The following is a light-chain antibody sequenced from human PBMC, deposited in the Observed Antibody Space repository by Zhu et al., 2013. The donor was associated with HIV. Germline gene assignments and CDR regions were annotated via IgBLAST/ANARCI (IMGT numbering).Light chain of an antibody. J-gene: IGKJ2*02. CDR1: QGISNY. CDR3: LQSNSYPRT. Sequence: DIQLTQSPSFLSASVGDRVTITCRAVQGISNYLVWYQQKPGKAPRRLIYLASTLQSGVPSRFSGSGSGTDFTLTISSLQPEDFAAYYCLQSNSYPRTFGQGTRLEIK. V-gene: IGKV1-9*01. CDR2: LAS.